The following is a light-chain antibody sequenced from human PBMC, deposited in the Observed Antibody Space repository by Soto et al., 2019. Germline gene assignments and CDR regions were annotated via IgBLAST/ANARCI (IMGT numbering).Light chain of an antibody. CDR3: AVWDDSLSSGV. CDR1: SLNIGSYY. Sequence: QAVVTQPPSASGTPGQRVTLSCSGSSLNIGSYYVYWYQQLPGTAPKLLIYRDNQRPSGVPDRFSGSKSGTSASLAISGLRSEDEADYYCAVWDDSLSSGVFGGGTQLTVL. J-gene: IGLJ3*02. V-gene: IGLV1-47*01. CDR2: RDN.